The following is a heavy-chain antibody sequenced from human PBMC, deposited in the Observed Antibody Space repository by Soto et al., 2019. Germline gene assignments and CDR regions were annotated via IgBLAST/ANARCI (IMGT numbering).Heavy chain of an antibody. D-gene: IGHD3-10*01. Sequence: ASVKVSYKASGYTFNNYNINWVRQATGQGLEWMGWMNPNSGNTGYAQKFQGRVTMTRYTSISTAYMELSSLRSDDTAVYYCAREDYYGSGSYAYWGQGTLVTVSS. CDR3: AREDYYGSGSYAY. CDR2: MNPNSGNT. J-gene: IGHJ4*02. CDR1: GYTFNNYN. V-gene: IGHV1-8*01.